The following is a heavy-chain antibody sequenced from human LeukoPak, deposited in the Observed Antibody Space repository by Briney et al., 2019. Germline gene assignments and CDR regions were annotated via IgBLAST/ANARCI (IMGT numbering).Heavy chain of an antibody. D-gene: IGHD3-22*01. Sequence: PSETLSLTCAVYGGSFSGYYWSWIRQPPGKGLEWIGEINHSGSTNYNPSLKSRVTISVDTSKNQFSPKLSSVTAADTAVYYCAREKRTILLRPSDSSGYSRPFDYWGQGTLVTVSS. CDR1: GGSFSGYY. CDR2: INHSGST. V-gene: IGHV4-34*01. J-gene: IGHJ4*02. CDR3: AREKRTILLRPSDSSGYSRPFDY.